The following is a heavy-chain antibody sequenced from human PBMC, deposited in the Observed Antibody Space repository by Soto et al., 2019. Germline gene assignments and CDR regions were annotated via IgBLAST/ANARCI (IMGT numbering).Heavy chain of an antibody. D-gene: IGHD3-22*01. V-gene: IGHV4-59*01. CDR2: IYYSGST. J-gene: IGHJ4*02. CDR3: ARFDYYDSSSYLDFGPK. Sequence: PSETLSLTCTASGGSISSYYWSWIRQPPGKGLEWIGYIYYSGSTNYNPSLKSRVTISVDTSKNQFSLKLSSVTAADTAVYYCARFDYYDSSSYLDFGPKWGQGTPVTVSS. CDR1: GGSISSYY.